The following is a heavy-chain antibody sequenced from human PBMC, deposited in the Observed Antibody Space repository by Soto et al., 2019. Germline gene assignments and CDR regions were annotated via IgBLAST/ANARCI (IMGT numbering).Heavy chain of an antibody. CDR1: GGTFSSYA. CDR3: AGEVGATLNWFDQ. Sequence: QVQLVQSGAEVKKPGSSVKVSCKASGGTFSSYAISWVRQAPGQGLEWMGGIIPIFGTANYAQQFQGRVTITADESASTAYRELSSLRSEDTAVYYCAGEVGATLNWFDQGGQGTLVTVSS. J-gene: IGHJ5*02. CDR2: IIPIFGTA. V-gene: IGHV1-69*01. D-gene: IGHD1-26*01.